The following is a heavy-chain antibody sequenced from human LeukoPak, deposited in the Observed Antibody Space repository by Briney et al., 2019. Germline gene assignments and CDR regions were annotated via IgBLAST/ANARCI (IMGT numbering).Heavy chain of an antibody. D-gene: IGHD3-22*01. CDR2: ISGDGGST. CDR1: GFTFDDYA. CDR3: AKDPYYYDSSGYYYPDY. V-gene: IGHV3-43*02. Sequence: GGSLRLSCAASGFTFDDYAMHWVRQAPGKGLEWVSLISGDGGSTYYAVSVKGRFTISRDNSKNSLYLQMNSLRTEDTALYYCAKDPYYYDSSGYYYPDYWGQGTLVTVSS. J-gene: IGHJ4*02.